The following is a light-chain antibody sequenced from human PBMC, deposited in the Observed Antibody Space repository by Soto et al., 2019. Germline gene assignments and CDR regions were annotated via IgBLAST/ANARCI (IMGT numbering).Light chain of an antibody. Sequence: QSVLTQPPSVSGAPEHRVTISCTGSSSNIGAGYDVHWYQQLPGTAPKLLIYGNSNRPSGVPDRFSGSKSGTSASLAITGLQAEDEADYYCQSYDSSLSALFGGGTKLTVL. V-gene: IGLV1-40*01. CDR1: SSNIGAGYD. CDR3: QSYDSSLSAL. J-gene: IGLJ3*02. CDR2: GNS.